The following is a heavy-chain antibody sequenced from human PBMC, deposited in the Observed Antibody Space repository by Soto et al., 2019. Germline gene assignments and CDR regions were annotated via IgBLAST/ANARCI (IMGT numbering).Heavy chain of an antibody. V-gene: IGHV1-46*01. CDR2: INPSGGST. CDR3: ARDPRVNTRLDYYYYYGMDV. J-gene: IGHJ6*02. CDR1: VYTFTSYY. D-gene: IGHD4-17*01. Sequence: GASVKVSCKSSVYTFTSYYMHWVRQAPGQGLEWMGIINPSGGSTSYAQKFQGRVTMTRDTSTSTVYMELSSLRSEETAVYYCARDPRVNTRLDYYYYYGMDVWGQGTTVPVYS.